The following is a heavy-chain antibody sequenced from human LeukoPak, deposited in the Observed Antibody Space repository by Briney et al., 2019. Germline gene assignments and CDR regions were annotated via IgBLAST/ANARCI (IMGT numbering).Heavy chain of an antibody. J-gene: IGHJ4*02. D-gene: IGHD6-19*01. V-gene: IGHV3-9*01. CDR1: GFTFSDYA. CDR2: ISWNSGSI. Sequence: GRSLRLSCAASGFTFSDYAMHWVRQAPGKGLEWVSGISWNSGSIGYADSVKGRFTISRDNAKNSLYLQMNSLRAEDTAWYYCSKDAYSSGWFFDYWGQGTLVSVSS. CDR3: SKDAYSSGWFFDY.